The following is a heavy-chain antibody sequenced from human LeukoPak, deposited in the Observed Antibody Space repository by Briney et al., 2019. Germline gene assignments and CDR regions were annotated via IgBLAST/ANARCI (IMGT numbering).Heavy chain of an antibody. D-gene: IGHD3-10*01. CDR2: INHSGST. CDR3: ARFANRFHP. CDR1: GGSFSGYY. V-gene: IGHV4-34*01. Sequence: PSETLSLTCAVYGGSFSGYYWSWIRQPPGKGLEWIGEINHSGSTNYNASLKSRVTISVDTSKNQFSLKLSSVTAEDTAVYYCARFANRFHPWGQGTLVTVSS. J-gene: IGHJ5*02.